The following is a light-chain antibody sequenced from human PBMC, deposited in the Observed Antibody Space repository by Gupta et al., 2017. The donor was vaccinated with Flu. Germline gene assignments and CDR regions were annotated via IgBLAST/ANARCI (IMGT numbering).Light chain of an antibody. Sequence: PATLSLFTGERATLSCRASQSIDTYLAWYQHKAGQAPRLVIYDASKRATGIPARFSGSGSGTDFTLTISSLESEDFAVYYCQQRSNWPRTFGKGTKVEIK. CDR3: QQRSNWPRT. J-gene: IGKJ2*01. CDR1: QSIDTY. V-gene: IGKV3-11*01. CDR2: DAS.